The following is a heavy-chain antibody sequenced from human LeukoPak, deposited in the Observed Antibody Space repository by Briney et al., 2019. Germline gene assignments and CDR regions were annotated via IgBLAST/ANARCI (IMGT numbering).Heavy chain of an antibody. Sequence: SETLSLTCAVYGGSFSGYYWSWIRQPPGKGLEWIGEINHSGSTNYNPSLKSRVTISVDTSKNQFSLKLSSVTAADTAVYYCARGGIWSGYYRGNWFDPWGQGTLVTVSS. D-gene: IGHD3-3*01. J-gene: IGHJ5*02. CDR2: INHSGST. CDR1: GGSFSGYY. V-gene: IGHV4-34*01. CDR3: ARGGIWSGYYRGNWFDP.